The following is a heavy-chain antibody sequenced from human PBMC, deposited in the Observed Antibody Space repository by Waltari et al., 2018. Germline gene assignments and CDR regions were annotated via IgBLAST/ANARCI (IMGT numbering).Heavy chain of an antibody. J-gene: IGHJ4*02. D-gene: IGHD3-10*01. CDR2: GSTSNRNT. V-gene: IGHV1-18*01. CDR3: ASAARMVRVVTRPSYLVY. Sequence: QVLLVQSGPAVKKPGASVKVSCTASGSTFIDYSIRWVRQAPGQGREWMGRGSTSNRNTNYAQQFKGRVTMTTDTSTNTAYMELSSLRSDDTAVYYCASAARMVRVVTRPSYLVYWGQGTLVTVSS. CDR1: GSTFIDYS.